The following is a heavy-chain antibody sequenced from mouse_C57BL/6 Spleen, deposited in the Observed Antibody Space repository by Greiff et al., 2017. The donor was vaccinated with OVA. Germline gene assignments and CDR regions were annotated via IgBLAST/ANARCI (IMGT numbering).Heavy chain of an antibody. CDR1: GYTFTDYY. CDR3: ARAVVADY. V-gene: IGHV1-26*01. D-gene: IGHD1-1*01. CDR2: INPNNGGT. Sequence: DVQLQQSGPELVKPGASVKISCKASGYTFTDYYMNWVKQSHGKSLEWIGDINPNNGGTSYNQKFKGKATLTVDKSSSTAYMELRSLTSEDSAVYYCARAVVADYWGQGTTLTVSS. J-gene: IGHJ2*01.